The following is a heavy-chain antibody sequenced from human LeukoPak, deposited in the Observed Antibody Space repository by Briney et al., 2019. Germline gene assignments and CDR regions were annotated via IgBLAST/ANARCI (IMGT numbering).Heavy chain of an antibody. J-gene: IGHJ4*02. Sequence: PSETLSLTCAVSGGSMRSYYWSWIRQPAGKGLEWTGYIYYSGSTYYNPSLKSRVTISVDTSKNQFSLKLSSVTAADTAMYYCARRSSIPTRLFDFWGQGTLVTVSS. CDR2: IYYSGST. D-gene: IGHD6-6*01. CDR1: GGSMRSYY. CDR3: ARRSSIPTRLFDF. V-gene: IGHV4-59*12.